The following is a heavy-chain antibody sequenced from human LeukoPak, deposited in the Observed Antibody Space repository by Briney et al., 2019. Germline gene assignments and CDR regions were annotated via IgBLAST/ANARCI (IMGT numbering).Heavy chain of an antibody. V-gene: IGHV4-34*01. CDR3: ARVRVLRYFDWLFSGSFDP. CDR2: INHSGST. Sequence: SETLSLTCAVYGGSFSGYYWSWIRQPPGKGLEWIGEINHSGSTNYNPSLKSRVTISVDTSKNQFSLKLSSVTAADTAVYYCARVRVLRYFDWLFSGSFDPWGQGTLVTVSS. D-gene: IGHD3-9*01. CDR1: GGSFSGYY. J-gene: IGHJ5*02.